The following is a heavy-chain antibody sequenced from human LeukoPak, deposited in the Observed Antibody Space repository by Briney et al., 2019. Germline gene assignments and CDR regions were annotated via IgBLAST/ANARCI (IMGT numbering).Heavy chain of an antibody. CDR3: ARRYYDFWSGYFQEGAFDI. CDR1: GFTFSDYS. CDR2: ISSSSTYI. D-gene: IGHD3-3*01. V-gene: IGHV3-21*04. Sequence: GGSLRLSCAASGFTFSDYSMNWVRQAPGKGLEWVSSISSSSTYIYYADSVKGRFTISRDDAKNSLYLQMNSLRAEDTALYYCARRYYDFWSGYFQEGAFDIWGQGTMVTVSS. J-gene: IGHJ3*02.